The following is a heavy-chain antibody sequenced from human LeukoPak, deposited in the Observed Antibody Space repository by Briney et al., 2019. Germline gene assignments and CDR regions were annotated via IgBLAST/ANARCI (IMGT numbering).Heavy chain of an antibody. CDR1: GFTFSSYA. J-gene: IGHJ4*02. V-gene: IGHV3-23*01. D-gene: IGHD2-15*01. CDR3: AKHVHIVVVVAALYYFDY. Sequence: GGSLRLSCAASGFTFSSYAISWVRQAPGKGLEWVSAISGSGGSTYYADSVKGRFTISRDNSKNTLYLQMNSLRAEDTAVYYCAKHVHIVVVVAALYYFDYWGQGTLVTVSS. CDR2: ISGSGGST.